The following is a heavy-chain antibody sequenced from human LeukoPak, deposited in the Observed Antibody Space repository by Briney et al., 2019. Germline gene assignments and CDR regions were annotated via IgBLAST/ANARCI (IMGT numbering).Heavy chain of an antibody. Sequence: SETLSVTCTVGGGSISSYNWSSLPQPPGKGVGWVGYIYYSMGTYYNPSLKSRVTISVDTSKNQFSLKLSSVTAADTAVYYCAGGYYYDSSGYYRSREGYYFDYWGQGTLVTVSS. J-gene: IGHJ4*02. CDR3: AGGYYYDSSGYYRSREGYYFDY. CDR2: IYYSMGT. V-gene: IGHV4-59*04. D-gene: IGHD3-22*01. CDR1: GGSISSYN.